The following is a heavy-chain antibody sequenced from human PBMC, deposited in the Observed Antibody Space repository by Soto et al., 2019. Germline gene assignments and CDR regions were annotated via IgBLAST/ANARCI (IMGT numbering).Heavy chain of an antibody. D-gene: IGHD6-19*01. CDR2: INSDGSST. J-gene: IGHJ3*02. Sequence: GGSLRLTCAASGFTFSSYWMHWVRQAPGKGLVWVSRINSDGSSTSYADSVKGRFTISRDNAKNTLYLQMNSLRAEDTAVYYCARVPKYSSGWYGGAFDIWGQGTMVIVSS. CDR3: ARVPKYSSGWYGGAFDI. CDR1: GFTFSSYW. V-gene: IGHV3-74*01.